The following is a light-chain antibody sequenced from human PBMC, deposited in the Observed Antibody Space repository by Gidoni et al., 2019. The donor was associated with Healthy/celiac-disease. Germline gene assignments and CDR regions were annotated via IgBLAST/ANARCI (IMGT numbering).Light chain of an antibody. J-gene: IGKJ1*01. CDR3: QQYYSYPRT. CDR1: QSISSY. V-gene: IGKV1-8*01. CDR2: AAS. Sequence: AILMTQSPSSFSASTGDSITITCRANQSISSYLDWYQQKPGKAPKLMIYAASTLQSGVPSRFSGSGSGTDFTLIISCLQAEDFATYYCQQYYSYPRTFGQXTKVEIK.